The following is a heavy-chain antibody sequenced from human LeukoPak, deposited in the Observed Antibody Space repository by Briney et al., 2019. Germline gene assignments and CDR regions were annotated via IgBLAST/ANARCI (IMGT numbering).Heavy chain of an antibody. CDR3: ARIRWGPEV. V-gene: IGHV3-7*01. CDR1: GFTFSSYS. CDR2: IKQDGSEK. J-gene: IGHJ6*04. D-gene: IGHD3-16*01. Sequence: GGSLRLSCAASGFTFSSYSVNWVRQAPGKGLEWVANIKQDGSEKYYVDSVKGRFTISRDNAKNSLYLQMNSLRAEDTAVYYCARIRWGPEVWGKGTTVTISS.